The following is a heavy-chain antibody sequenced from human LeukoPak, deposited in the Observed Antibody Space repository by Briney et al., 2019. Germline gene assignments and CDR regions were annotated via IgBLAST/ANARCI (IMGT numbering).Heavy chain of an antibody. CDR1: GYTFTGYY. Sequence: ASVKVSCKASGYTFTGYYMHWLRQAPGQGLEWMGWINPNSGGTNYAQKFQGRVTMTRDTSISTAYMELSRLRSDDTAVYYCARDKQVVNYDFWSVSYYGMDVWGQGTTVTVSS. J-gene: IGHJ6*02. CDR2: INPNSGGT. CDR3: ARDKQVVNYDFWSVSYYGMDV. D-gene: IGHD3-3*01. V-gene: IGHV1-2*02.